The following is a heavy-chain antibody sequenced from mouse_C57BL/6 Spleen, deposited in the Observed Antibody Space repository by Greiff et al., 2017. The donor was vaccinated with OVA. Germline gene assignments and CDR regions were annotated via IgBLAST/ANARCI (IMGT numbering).Heavy chain of an antibody. V-gene: IGHV5-4*01. CDR1: GFTFSSYA. Sequence: EVQGVESGGGLVKPGGSLKLSCAASGFTFSSYAMSWVRQTPEKRLEWVATISAGGSYTYYTDKFKGRFTFSVDNAKNNLYLPMSQLKAEDTAMYYRAKKGSNYMGYWGQGTTLTGSS. CDR3: AKKGSNYMGY. D-gene: IGHD2-5*01. J-gene: IGHJ2*01. CDR2: ISAGGSYT.